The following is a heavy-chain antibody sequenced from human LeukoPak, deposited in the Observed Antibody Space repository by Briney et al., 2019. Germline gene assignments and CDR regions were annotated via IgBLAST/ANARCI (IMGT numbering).Heavy chain of an antibody. CDR3: ARERRITMIVVVMHNWFDP. CDR2: IKQDGSEK. J-gene: IGHJ5*02. CDR1: GFTFSSYW. D-gene: IGHD3-22*01. Sequence: GGSLRLSCAASGFTFSSYWMSWVRQAPGKGLEWVANIKQDGSEKYYVDSVKGRFTISRDNAKNSLYLQMNSLRAEDTAVYYCARERRITMIVVVMHNWFDPWGQGTLVTVSS. V-gene: IGHV3-7*01.